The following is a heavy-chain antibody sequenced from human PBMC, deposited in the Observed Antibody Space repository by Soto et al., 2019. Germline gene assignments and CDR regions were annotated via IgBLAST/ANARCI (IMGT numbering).Heavy chain of an antibody. J-gene: IGHJ4*02. CDR1: GFTFSGYS. Sequence: EVQLVESGGGLVQPGGSLRLSCAASGFTFSGYSMFWVRQAPGKGLEYVSAINTNGDNTFYAKSVKGRFTISGDNSKNTMYLQMGGLRAEDMAVYYCASGRVEDCSGWATYFDYWGQGTLVTVSS. D-gene: IGHD6-19*01. CDR2: INTNGDNT. V-gene: IGHV3-64*01. CDR3: ASGRVEDCSGWATYFDY.